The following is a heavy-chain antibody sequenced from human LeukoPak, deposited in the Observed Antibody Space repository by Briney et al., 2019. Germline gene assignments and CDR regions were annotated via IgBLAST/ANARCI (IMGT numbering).Heavy chain of an antibody. D-gene: IGHD4-17*01. CDR3: ARDYDYGDYSGNYYFDY. V-gene: IGHV1-18*01. CDR2: ISAYNGNT. J-gene: IGHJ4*02. Sequence: GASVKVSCKASGYTFSSYGISWVRQAPGQGLEWMGWISAYNGNTNYAQKLQGRVTMTTDTSTSTAYMELRSLRSDDTAVYYCARDYDYGDYSGNYYFDYWGQGTLVTVSS. CDR1: GYTFSSYG.